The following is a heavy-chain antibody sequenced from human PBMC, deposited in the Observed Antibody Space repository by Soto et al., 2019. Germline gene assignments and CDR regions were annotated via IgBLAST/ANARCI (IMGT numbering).Heavy chain of an antibody. CDR2: ISSSSNYI. CDR1: GFTFSSYN. D-gene: IGHD3-22*01. CDR3: ARPYDSSANDAFDI. J-gene: IGHJ3*02. Sequence: EVQLVESGGGLVQPGGSLRLSCAASGFTFSSYNMNWVRQAPGKGLEWVSSISSSSNYIYYVDSVKGRFTISRDNAKNSLYLQMNSLRAEDTAVYYCARPYDSSANDAFDIWGQGTMVTVSS. V-gene: IGHV3-21*01.